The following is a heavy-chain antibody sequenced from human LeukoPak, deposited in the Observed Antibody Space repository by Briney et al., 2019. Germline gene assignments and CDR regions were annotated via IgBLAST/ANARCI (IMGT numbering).Heavy chain of an antibody. CDR2: IYYSGST. CDR3: ARYPYGDYSSWFDP. Sequence: SETVPHIRTVSGGSISSYYGSWIRQPPGKGLEWIGYIYYSGSTNYNPSLKSRVTLSVDTSKNQFSLKLSSVTAADTAVYYCARYPYGDYSSWFDPWGQG. V-gene: IGHV4-59*01. J-gene: IGHJ5*02. D-gene: IGHD4-17*01. CDR1: GGSISSYY.